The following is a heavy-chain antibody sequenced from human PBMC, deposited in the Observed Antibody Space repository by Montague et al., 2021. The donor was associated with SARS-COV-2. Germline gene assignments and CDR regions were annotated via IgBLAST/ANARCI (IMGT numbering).Heavy chain of an antibody. D-gene: IGHD3-3*01. V-gene: IGHV4-61*01. Sequence: SETLSLTSTVSGGSVNSGSYHWNWIRQPPGKGLEWIGYIYYSGSTSYNPSLKSRVTISLDTSKNQFSLNLTSVTAADTALYFCARELEIHDFLSGYYIGDWGQGTLVTVSS. CDR3: ARELEIHDFLSGYYIGD. J-gene: IGHJ4*02. CDR2: IYYSGST. CDR1: GGSVNSGSYH.